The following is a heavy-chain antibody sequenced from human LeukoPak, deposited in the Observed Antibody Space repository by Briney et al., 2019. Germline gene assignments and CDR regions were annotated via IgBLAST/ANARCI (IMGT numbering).Heavy chain of an antibody. CDR3: AREVMRTNWGLLDY. Sequence: PSETLSLTCAVYGGSFSGYYWSWIRQPPGKGLEWIGEINHSGSTNYNPSLKSRVTISVDTSKNQFSLKLSSVTAADTAVYYCAREVMRTNWGLLDYWGQGTLVTVSS. CDR2: INHSGST. J-gene: IGHJ4*02. CDR1: GGSFSGYY. D-gene: IGHD7-27*01. V-gene: IGHV4-34*01.